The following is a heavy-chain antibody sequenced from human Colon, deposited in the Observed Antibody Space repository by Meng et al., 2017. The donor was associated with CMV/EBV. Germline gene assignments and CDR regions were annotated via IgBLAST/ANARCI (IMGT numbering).Heavy chain of an antibody. V-gene: IGHV3-21*01. D-gene: IGHD1-26*01. CDR1: GFTFSSYS. J-gene: IGHJ4*02. CDR2: ISSSSSYI. Sequence: EVRLVESGGGLVKPGGSLGLSCAASGFTFSSYSMNWVRQAPGKGLEWVSSISSSSSYIYYADSVKGRFTISRDNAKNSLYLQMNSLRAEDTAVYYCARGDSGSYYYGDYWGQGTLVTVSS. CDR3: ARGDSGSYYYGDY.